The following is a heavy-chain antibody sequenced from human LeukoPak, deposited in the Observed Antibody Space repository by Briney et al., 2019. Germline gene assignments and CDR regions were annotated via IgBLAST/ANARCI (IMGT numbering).Heavy chain of an antibody. D-gene: IGHD4-17*01. CDR3: ARVVDHDYGDYYLGY. Sequence: GGSLRLSCAASGFTVNSNDMTWVRQAPGKGLEWVSLIYSGGDTYYADSVKGRFTISRDNSKNTLYLQMNSLRAEDTAVYYCARVVDHDYGDYYLGYWGQGTLVTVSS. CDR2: IYSGGDT. V-gene: IGHV3-53*01. J-gene: IGHJ4*02. CDR1: GFTVNSND.